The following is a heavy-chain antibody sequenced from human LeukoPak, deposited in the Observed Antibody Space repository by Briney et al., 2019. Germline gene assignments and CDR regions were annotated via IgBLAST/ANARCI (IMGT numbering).Heavy chain of an antibody. CDR2: VVVGSGNT. Sequence: TSVKVSCKASGFTFTSSAVQWVRQARGQCLEWIGWVVVGSGNTNYAQKFQERVTITRDMSTSTAYMELSSLRSEDTAVYYCAADTMVRGVIISPGMDVWGQGTTVTVSS. J-gene: IGHJ6*02. CDR3: AADTMVRGVIISPGMDV. D-gene: IGHD3-10*01. CDR1: GFTFTSSA. V-gene: IGHV1-58*01.